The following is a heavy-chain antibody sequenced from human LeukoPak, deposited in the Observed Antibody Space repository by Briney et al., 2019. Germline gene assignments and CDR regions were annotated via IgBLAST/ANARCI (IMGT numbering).Heavy chain of an antibody. J-gene: IGHJ3*02. Sequence: SETLSLTCTVSGGSISSYYWSWIRQPPGKGLEWIGYIYYSGSTNYNPSLKSRVTISVDTSKNQFSLKLSSVTAADTAVYYCATHMVLDAFDIWGQGTMVTVSS. CDR2: IYYSGST. D-gene: IGHD4/OR15-4a*01. CDR1: GGSISSYY. CDR3: ATHMVLDAFDI. V-gene: IGHV4-59*08.